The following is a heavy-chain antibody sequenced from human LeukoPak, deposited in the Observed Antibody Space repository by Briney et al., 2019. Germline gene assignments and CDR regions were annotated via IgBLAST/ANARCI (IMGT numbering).Heavy chain of an antibody. CDR3: ARVRIAAAGTSNY. CDR2: INPNSGGT. D-gene: IGHD6-13*01. CDR1: GYTFTGYY. V-gene: IGHV1-2*06. Sequence: ASVKVSCKASGYTFTGYYMHWVRQAPGQGLKWMGRINPNSGGTNYAQKFQGGFTMTRDTSISTAYMELSRLRSDDTAVYYCARVRIAAAGTSNYWGQGTLVTVSS. J-gene: IGHJ4*02.